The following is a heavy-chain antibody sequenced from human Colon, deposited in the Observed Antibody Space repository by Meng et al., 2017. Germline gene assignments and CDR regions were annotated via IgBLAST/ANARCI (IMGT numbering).Heavy chain of an antibody. CDR3: ARELLWFGEQNDAFDI. V-gene: IGHV3-33*01. CDR1: GFTFSSYG. Sequence: SLRLSCAASGFTFSSYGMHWVRQAPGKGLEWVAVIWYDGSNKYYADSVKGRFTISRDNSKNTLCLQMNSLRAEDTAVYYCARELLWFGEQNDAFDIWGQGTMVTVSS. CDR2: IWYDGSNK. J-gene: IGHJ3*02. D-gene: IGHD3-10*01.